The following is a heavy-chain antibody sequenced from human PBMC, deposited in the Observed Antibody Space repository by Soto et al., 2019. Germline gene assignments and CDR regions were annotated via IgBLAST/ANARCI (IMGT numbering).Heavy chain of an antibody. CDR3: ARHGVGELMSYGMDV. CDR2: IDPSESYI. CDR1: GCSFIGYG. V-gene: IGHV5-10-1*01. Sequence: SRQGSGCSFIGYGGIWVRQQSGKGLEWMGKIDPSESYIQYSPSFQGHVTISVDKSMRTAYLQWSSLKASDTAVYFCARHGVGELMSYGMDVWGQGTTVTFSS. J-gene: IGHJ6*02. D-gene: IGHD3-10*01.